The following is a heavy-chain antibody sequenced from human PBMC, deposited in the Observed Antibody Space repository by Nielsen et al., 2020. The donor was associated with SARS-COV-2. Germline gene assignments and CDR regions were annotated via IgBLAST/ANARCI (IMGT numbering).Heavy chain of an antibody. J-gene: IGHJ4*02. CDR2: ISWNSGSI. Sequence: GGSLRLSCAASGFTFDDYAMHWVRQAPGKGLEWVSGISWNSGSIGYADSVKGRFTISRDNAKNSLYLQMNSLRAEDTALYYCAKDMAAARAEYYFDYWGQGTLVTVSS. CDR1: GFTFDDYA. D-gene: IGHD6-13*01. V-gene: IGHV3-9*01. CDR3: AKDMAAARAEYYFDY.